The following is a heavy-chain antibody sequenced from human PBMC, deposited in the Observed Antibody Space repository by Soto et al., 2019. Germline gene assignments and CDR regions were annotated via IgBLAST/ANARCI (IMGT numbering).Heavy chain of an antibody. CDR2: MSGSGDST. V-gene: IGHV3-23*01. Sequence: EVQLLESGGGLVQPGGSLRLSCAASGFTFSSYAMSWVRQAPGKGLEWVSVMSGSGDSTYYADSVKGRFTISRDNSKTTLYLQMNRLRAEDTAVYYCARRSSGGFFDYWGQGTLVTVSS. CDR3: ARRSSGGFFDY. J-gene: IGHJ4*02. D-gene: IGHD6-19*01. CDR1: GFTFSSYA.